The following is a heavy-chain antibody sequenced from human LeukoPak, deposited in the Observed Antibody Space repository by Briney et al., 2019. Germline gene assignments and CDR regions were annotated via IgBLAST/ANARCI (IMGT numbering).Heavy chain of an antibody. CDR3: ARDVYGGYRGDYFDY. CDR1: GFTFSSYS. D-gene: IGHD4-23*01. J-gene: IGHJ4*02. Sequence: GGSLRLSCAASGFTFSSYSMNWVRQAPGKGLEWVSSIGTTSNYIYYADSVKGRFTISRDNAKNSLFLQMNSLRAEDTAVYYCARDVYGGYRGDYFDYWGQGILVTVSS. CDR2: IGTTSNYI. V-gene: IGHV3-21*01.